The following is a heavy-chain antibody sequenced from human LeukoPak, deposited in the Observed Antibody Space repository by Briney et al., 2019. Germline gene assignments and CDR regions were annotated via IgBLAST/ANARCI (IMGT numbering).Heavy chain of an antibody. Sequence: ASVKVSCKASRYTLSGHYMHWVGPAPGQGVEWMAWIYPNRGGTKYAQKFQGRVTVTSDTSISTAYMQLSRLKSDDTAVYYCATGRGYSYGFDSWGQGTLVTVSS. J-gene: IGHJ4*02. D-gene: IGHD5-18*01. CDR2: IYPNRGGT. CDR3: ATGRGYSYGFDS. CDR1: RYTLSGHY. V-gene: IGHV1-2*02.